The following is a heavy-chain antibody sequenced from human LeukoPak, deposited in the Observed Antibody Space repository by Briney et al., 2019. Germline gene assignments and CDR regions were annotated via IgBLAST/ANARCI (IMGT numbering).Heavy chain of an antibody. CDR2: ISSSGSTI. Sequence: PGGSLRLSCAASGFTFSSYEMNWVRQAPGKGLEWVPYISSSGSTIYYADSVKGRFTISRDNAKKSLYVQMNSLRAEDTAVYYCARGGGVVMADFDYWGQGTLVTVSS. CDR1: GFTFSSYE. J-gene: IGHJ4*02. CDR3: ARGGGVVMADFDY. V-gene: IGHV3-48*03. D-gene: IGHD4-23*01.